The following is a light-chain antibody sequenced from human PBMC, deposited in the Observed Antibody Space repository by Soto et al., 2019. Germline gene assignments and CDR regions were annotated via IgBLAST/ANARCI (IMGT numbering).Light chain of an antibody. V-gene: IGKV1-5*01. Sequence: IQMTQSPSTLSPSVGDIVTITCRASQNIVNWLAWYQQKPGKAPKISIYGASTLERGVPSRFSGSGSGTEFTLTITNLQPDDSATYYCQQYNTYSATFGQGTRLEIK. CDR1: QNIVNW. J-gene: IGKJ5*01. CDR3: QQYNTYSAT. CDR2: GAS.